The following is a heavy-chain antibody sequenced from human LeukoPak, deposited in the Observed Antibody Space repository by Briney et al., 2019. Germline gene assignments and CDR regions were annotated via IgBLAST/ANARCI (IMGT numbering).Heavy chain of an antibody. Sequence: ASVKVSCKASGYTFTGYYMHWVRQAPGQGLEWMGWINPTTVGTNYAQKFQGRFAMTRDTSISTAYMELSRLRSDDTAVYYCARGSRGYSSGLHLDYWGQGTLVTVSS. CDR1: GYTFTGYY. D-gene: IGHD6-19*01. CDR3: ARGSRGYSSGLHLDY. J-gene: IGHJ4*02. CDR2: INPTTVGT. V-gene: IGHV1-2*02.